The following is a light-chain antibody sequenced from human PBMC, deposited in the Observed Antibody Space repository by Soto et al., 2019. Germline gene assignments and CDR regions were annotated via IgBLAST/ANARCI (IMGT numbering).Light chain of an antibody. V-gene: IGKV3-15*01. CDR1: QSVSSS. J-gene: IGKJ5*01. CDR2: GAS. Sequence: EIMMTQSPPTLSVSPGERATLSCRARQSVSSSLAWYQQKPGQAPRLLIYGASTRATGTPARFSGSGSGTEFTLAISSLQSEYFAVYYCQQYKNWPPITFGQGTRLEIK. CDR3: QQYKNWPPIT.